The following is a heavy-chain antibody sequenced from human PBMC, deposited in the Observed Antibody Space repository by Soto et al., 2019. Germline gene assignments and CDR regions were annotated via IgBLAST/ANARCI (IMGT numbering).Heavy chain of an antibody. D-gene: IGHD3-22*01. V-gene: IGHV3-30-3*01. Sequence: QPGGSLRLSCAASGFTFSSYAMHWVRQAPGKGLEWVAVISYDGSNKYYADSVKGRFTISRDNSKNTLYLQMNSLRAEDTAVYYCAREAQGDSRPDPNDYWGQGTLVTVSS. CDR1: GFTFSSYA. J-gene: IGHJ4*02. CDR3: AREAQGDSRPDPNDY. CDR2: ISYDGSNK.